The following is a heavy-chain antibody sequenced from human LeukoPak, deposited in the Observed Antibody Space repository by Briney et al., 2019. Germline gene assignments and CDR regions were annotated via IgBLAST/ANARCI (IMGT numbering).Heavy chain of an antibody. Sequence: PGGSLRLSCAASGFTFSSYSMNWVRQAPGKGLEWVSSISSSSSYIYYADSVKGRFTISRDNAKNSLYLQMNSLRAEDTAVYYCARVITYYDILTGYRPEAFDIWGQGTMVTVSS. D-gene: IGHD3-9*01. CDR3: ARVITYYDILTGYRPEAFDI. CDR2: ISSSSSYI. CDR1: GFTFSSYS. V-gene: IGHV3-21*01. J-gene: IGHJ3*02.